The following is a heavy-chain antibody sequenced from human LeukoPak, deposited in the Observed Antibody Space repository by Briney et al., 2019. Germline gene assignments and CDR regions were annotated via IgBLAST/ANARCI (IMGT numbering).Heavy chain of an antibody. D-gene: IGHD4-17*01. J-gene: IGHJ4*02. V-gene: IGHV3-30-3*01. Sequence: GGSLRLSCTASGFTFSNHAMHWVRQAPGKGLEWVAVILYDGSQKYFADSVKGRFTISRDNSEHTLYLQMNSLRTEDTAVYYCARDLREYRDYVAYSDSWGQGTLVTVSS. CDR2: ILYDGSQK. CDR1: GFTFSNHA. CDR3: ARDLREYRDYVAYSDS.